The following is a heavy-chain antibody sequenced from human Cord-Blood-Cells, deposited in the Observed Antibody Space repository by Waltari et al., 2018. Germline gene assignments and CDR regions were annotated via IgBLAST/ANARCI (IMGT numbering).Heavy chain of an antibody. CDR1: GFTVSSNY. J-gene: IGHJ4*02. CDR2: IYSGGST. CDR3: ATNMGAVAGTFDY. Sequence: EVQLVESGGGLIQPGGSLRLSCAASGFTVSSNYMSWVRQAPGKGLEWVSGIYSGGSTYYADSVKGRFTISRDNSKNTLYLQMNSLRAEDTTVYYCATNMGAVAGTFDYWGQGTLVTVSS. D-gene: IGHD6-19*01. V-gene: IGHV3-53*01.